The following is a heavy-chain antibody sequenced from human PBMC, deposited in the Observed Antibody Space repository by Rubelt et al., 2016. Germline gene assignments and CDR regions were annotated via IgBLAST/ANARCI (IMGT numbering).Heavy chain of an antibody. CDR1: GGSISSSSYY. V-gene: IGHV3-11*06. Sequence: QLQLQESGPGLVKPSETLSLTCTVSGGSISSSSYYWGWIRQPPGKGLEWVSDISSRSSSTSYADSVKGRFTISRDNAKNSLYLQMSSLRAEDTAIYYCAREYVKLERLRYNYGMDVWGPGTTVTVSS. CDR3: AREYVKLERLRYNYGMDV. J-gene: IGHJ6*02. CDR2: ISSRSSST. D-gene: IGHD1-1*01.